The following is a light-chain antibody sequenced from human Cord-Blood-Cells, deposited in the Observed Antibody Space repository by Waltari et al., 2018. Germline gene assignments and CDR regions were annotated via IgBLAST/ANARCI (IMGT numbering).Light chain of an antibody. V-gene: IGLV2-23*02. Sequence: QSALTQPASVSGSPGQSITISCTGTSSDVGSYNLVSWYQQHPGKAPKLMFYEVSQRPSGVSNRFSGSKSGNTASLTISGLQAEDEADYYCCSYAGSSTYVFGTGTKVTVL. J-gene: IGLJ1*01. CDR2: EVS. CDR1: SSDVGSYNL. CDR3: CSYAGSSTYV.